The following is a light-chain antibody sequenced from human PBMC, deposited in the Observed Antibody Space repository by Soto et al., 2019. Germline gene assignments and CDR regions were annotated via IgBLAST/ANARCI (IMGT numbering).Light chain of an antibody. Sequence: EIVLTQSPATLSLSPGERATLSCRASQSVSRYLAWYQQKPGQAPRLLIYDASNRATGIPARFSGSGSGTDFTLTISCLEPEDFAVYYCQQRSNWPLTFGPGTKVDIK. CDR1: QSVSRY. CDR2: DAS. CDR3: QQRSNWPLT. V-gene: IGKV3-11*01. J-gene: IGKJ3*01.